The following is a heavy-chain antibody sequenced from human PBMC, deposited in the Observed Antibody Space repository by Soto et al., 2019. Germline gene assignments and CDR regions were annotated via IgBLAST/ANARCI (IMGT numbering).Heavy chain of an antibody. D-gene: IGHD3-3*01. Sequence: ASVKVSCKASGYTFTSYDINWVRQATGQGLEWMGWTNPNSGNTGYAQKFQGRVTMTRNTSISTAYMELSSLRSEDTAVYYCARAPQSTPNYDFWSGYYRPSGWFDPWGQGTLVTVSS. CDR2: TNPNSGNT. CDR3: ARAPQSTPNYDFWSGYYRPSGWFDP. V-gene: IGHV1-8*01. J-gene: IGHJ5*02. CDR1: GYTFTSYD.